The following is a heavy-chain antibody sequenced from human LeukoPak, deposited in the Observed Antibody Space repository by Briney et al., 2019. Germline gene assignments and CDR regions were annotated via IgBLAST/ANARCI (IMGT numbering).Heavy chain of an antibody. CDR3: ARDLGIAAAGPYYFDY. Sequence: GGSLRLSCGASGFTFSIYNMNWVRQAPGKGLEWVSSISSNSSYIYYADSVKGRFTISRDNAKNSLYLQMNSLRAEDTAVYYCARDLGIAAAGPYYFDYWGQGTLVTVSS. V-gene: IGHV3-21*01. D-gene: IGHD6-13*01. CDR2: ISSNSSYI. J-gene: IGHJ4*02. CDR1: GFTFSIYN.